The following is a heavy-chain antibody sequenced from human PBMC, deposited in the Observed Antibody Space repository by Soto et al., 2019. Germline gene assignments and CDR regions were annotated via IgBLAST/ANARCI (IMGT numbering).Heavy chain of an antibody. CDR1: GGTFSSYA. CDR3: ATVYYYDSSGYSPSYYYGMDV. V-gene: IGHV1-69*01. D-gene: IGHD3-22*01. CDR2: IIPIFGTA. J-gene: IGHJ6*02. Sequence: QVQLVQSGAEVKKPGSSVKVSCKASGGTFSSYAISWVRQAPGQGLEWMGGIIPIFGTANYAQKFQGRVTITADESTSPAYMELSSLRSEDTAVYYCATVYYYDSSGYSPSYYYGMDVWGQGTTVTVSS.